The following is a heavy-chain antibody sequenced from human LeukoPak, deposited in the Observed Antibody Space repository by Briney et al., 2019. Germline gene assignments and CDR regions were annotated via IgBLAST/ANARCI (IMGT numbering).Heavy chain of an antibody. CDR3: AKSLEPIPYGDPPGVSWVY. CDR2: ISGSGGST. CDR1: GFTFSSYA. D-gene: IGHD4-17*01. Sequence: GGSLRLSCAASGFTFSSYAMSWVRQAPGKGLEWVSAISGSGGSTYYADSVKGRFTISRDNSKNTLYLQMNSLRPDATAAYYSAKSLEPIPYGDPPGVSWVYWGQATLVTASS. V-gene: IGHV3-23*01. J-gene: IGHJ4*02.